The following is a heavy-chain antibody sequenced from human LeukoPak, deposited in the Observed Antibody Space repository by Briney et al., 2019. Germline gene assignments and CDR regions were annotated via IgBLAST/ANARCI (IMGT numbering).Heavy chain of an antibody. CDR2: IRYDGSNK. V-gene: IGHV3-30*02. J-gene: IGHJ3*02. CDR3: AKDSGPYYYGSGSCYIGGAFDI. CDR1: GFTFSSYG. D-gene: IGHD3-10*01. Sequence: PGGSLRLSCAASGFTFSSYGMHWVRQAPGKGLEWVAFIRYDGSNKYYADSVKGRFTISRDNSKNTLYLQMNSLRAEDTAVYYCAKDSGPYYYGSGSCYIGGAFDIWGQGTMVTVSS.